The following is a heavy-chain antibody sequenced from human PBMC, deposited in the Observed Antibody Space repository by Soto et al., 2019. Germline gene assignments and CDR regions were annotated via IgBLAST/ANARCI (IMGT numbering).Heavy chain of an antibody. CDR1: GFTFDTYW. V-gene: IGHV3-74*01. CDR2: VHTDGSNP. CDR3: TNAVDC. J-gene: IGHJ4*02. Sequence: EVQLVESGGGLVQPGGSLRLSCVASGFTFDTYWMHWVRQAPGKGLEWVARVHTDGSNPTYGDSVKSLFTLSRDNAKPKLFLQKYSLRAEDTALYYCTNAVDCWGQGTLVTVSS.